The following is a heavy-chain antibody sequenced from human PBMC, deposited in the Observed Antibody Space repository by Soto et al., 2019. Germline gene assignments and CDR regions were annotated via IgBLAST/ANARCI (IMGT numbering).Heavy chain of an antibody. Sequence: LSLTCAISGDSVSSNSATWNWIRQSPSRGLEWLGRTYYRSKWYNDYAISVKSRITINPGTSKNQFSLQLNSVIPEDTAVYYCGRAHLGTDRYILEPFDPWGQGTLVTVSS. CDR1: GDSVSSNSAT. CDR2: TYYRSKWYN. D-gene: IGHD1-1*01. V-gene: IGHV6-1*01. J-gene: IGHJ5*02. CDR3: GRAHLGTDRYILEPFDP.